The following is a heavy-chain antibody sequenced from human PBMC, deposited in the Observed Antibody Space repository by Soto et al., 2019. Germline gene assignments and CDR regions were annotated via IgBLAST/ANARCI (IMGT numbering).Heavy chain of an antibody. V-gene: IGHV3-30*18. CDR2: ISYDGSNK. CDR3: AKDLMAAPTLLDY. D-gene: IGHD2-8*01. CDR1: GFTFSSYG. Sequence: QVQLVESGGGVVQPGRSLRLSCAASGFTFSSYGMHWVRQAPGKGLEWVAVISYDGSNKYYADSMKGRFTISRDNSKNTLYLQMNSLRAEDTAVYYCAKDLMAAPTLLDYWGQGTLVTVSS. J-gene: IGHJ4*02.